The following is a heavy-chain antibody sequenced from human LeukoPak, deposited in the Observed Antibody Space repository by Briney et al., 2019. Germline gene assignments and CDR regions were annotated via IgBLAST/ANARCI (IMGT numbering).Heavy chain of an antibody. CDR1: SGSVSSYY. J-gene: IGHJ4*02. CDR2: ISYSGDT. CDR3: ARLVVPTAPFGY. V-gene: IGHV4-59*08. Sequence: SETLSLTCTVSSGSVSSYYWTWIRQPPGKGLEWIGYISYSGDTNYNPSFRSRVTISIDTSRNQFSLKLTSVTAADTAVYYCARLVVPTAPFGYWGQGTLVTVPS. D-gene: IGHD2-2*01.